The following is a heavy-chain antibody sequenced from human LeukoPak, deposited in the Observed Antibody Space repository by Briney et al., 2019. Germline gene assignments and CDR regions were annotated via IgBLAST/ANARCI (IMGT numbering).Heavy chain of an antibody. CDR2: IYYSGST. J-gene: IGHJ5*02. CDR1: GGSISSSSYY. CDR3: ARRSHYYGSGSIWFDP. D-gene: IGHD3-10*01. V-gene: IGHV4-39*01. Sequence: KTSETLSLTCTVSGGSISSSSYYWGWIRQPPGKGLEWIGSIYYSGSTYYNPSLKSRVTISVDTSKNQFSLKLSSVTAADTAVYYCARRSHYYGSGSIWFDPWGQGTLVTVSS.